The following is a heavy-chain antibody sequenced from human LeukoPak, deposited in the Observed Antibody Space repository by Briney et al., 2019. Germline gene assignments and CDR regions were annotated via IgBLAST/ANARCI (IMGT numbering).Heavy chain of an antibody. J-gene: IGHJ5*02. CDR2: IYYSGST. V-gene: IGHV4-59*01. Sequence: SETLSLTCTVSGGSISSYYWSWIRQPPGKGLEWIGYIYYSGSTNYNPSLKSRVTISVDTSKNQFSLKLSSVTAADTAVHYCARGYCSGGSCYDGDNWFDPWGQGTLVTVSS. CDR3: ARGYCSGGSCYDGDNWFDP. CDR1: GGSISSYY. D-gene: IGHD2-15*01.